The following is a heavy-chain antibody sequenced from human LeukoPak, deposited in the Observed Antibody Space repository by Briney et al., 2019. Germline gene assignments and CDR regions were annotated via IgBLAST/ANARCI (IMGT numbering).Heavy chain of an antibody. J-gene: IGHJ3*02. CDR2: ISGDGGST. Sequence: GGSLRLSCAASAFTFIDHGMHWVRQAPGKGLEWVSLISGDGGSTYYADSVKGRFTISRDDSKNSLYLQMNSLRTEDTALYYCAKGLPNYGDYGIDAFDIWGQGTMVTVSS. CDR3: AKGLPNYGDYGIDAFDI. CDR1: AFTFIDHG. D-gene: IGHD4-17*01. V-gene: IGHV3-43*02.